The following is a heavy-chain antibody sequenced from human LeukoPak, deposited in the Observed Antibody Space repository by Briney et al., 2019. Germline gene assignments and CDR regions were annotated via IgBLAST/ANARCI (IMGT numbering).Heavy chain of an antibody. V-gene: IGHV4-59*08. CDR3: ARHEADLALVFGEFVNYYYGMDV. D-gene: IGHD3-10*02. CDR2: IYYSGST. Sequence: PSETLSLTCTVSGGSISSYYWSWIRQPPGKGLEWIGYIYYSGSTNYNPSLKSRVTISVDTSKNQFSLKLSSVTAADTAVYYCARHEADLALVFGEFVNYYYGMDVWGQGTTVTVSS. J-gene: IGHJ6*02. CDR1: GGSISSYY.